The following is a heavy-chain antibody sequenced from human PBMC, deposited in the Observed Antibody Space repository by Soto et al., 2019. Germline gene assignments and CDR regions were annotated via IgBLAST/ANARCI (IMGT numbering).Heavy chain of an antibody. D-gene: IGHD6-13*01. V-gene: IGHV1-69*04. J-gene: IGHJ6*03. Sequence: SVKVSCKASGGTFSSYTISWVRQAPGQGLEWMGRIIPILGIANYAQKIQGRVTITADKSTSTTYIELSNLRSEDTAVYYYAREVAAAGNYYYYYMDVWGKGTTVTVSS. CDR2: IIPILGIA. CDR3: AREVAAAGNYYYYYMDV. CDR1: GGTFSSYT.